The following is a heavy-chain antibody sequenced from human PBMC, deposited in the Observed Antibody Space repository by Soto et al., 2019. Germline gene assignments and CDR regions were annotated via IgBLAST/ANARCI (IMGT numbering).Heavy chain of an antibody. J-gene: IGHJ4*02. CDR3: AKLGSSNCSPHYYFDY. CDR1: GFTFNNYA. V-gene: IGHV3-23*01. D-gene: IGHD2-21*01. CDR2: ITDSGDDT. Sequence: EVQLLESGGGLVQPGGSLRLSCAASGFTFNNYAMGWVRQAPGKGLEWVSAITDSGDDTYYIDSVKGRFTISRDNSKSTLYRQMNSLRPENTAIYYCAKLGSSNCSPHYYFDYWGQGTLVTVSS.